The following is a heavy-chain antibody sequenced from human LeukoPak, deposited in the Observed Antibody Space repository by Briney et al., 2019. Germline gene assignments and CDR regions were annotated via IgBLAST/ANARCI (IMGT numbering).Heavy chain of an antibody. D-gene: IGHD3-10*01. V-gene: IGHV4-39*01. CDR2: IYYSGST. J-gene: IGHJ3*02. CDR3: ARYYGRNDAFDI. CDR1: GGSISSSSYY. Sequence: SETLSLTCTVSGGSISSSSYYWGWIRQPPGKGLEWIGSIYYSGSTYYNPSLKSRVTTSVDTSKNQFSLKLSSVTAADTAVYYCARYYGRNDAFDIWGQGTMVTVSS.